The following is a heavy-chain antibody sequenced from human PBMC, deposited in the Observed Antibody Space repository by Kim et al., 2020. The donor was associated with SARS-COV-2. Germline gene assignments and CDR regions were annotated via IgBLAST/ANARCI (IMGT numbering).Heavy chain of an antibody. Sequence: ASVKVSCKASGYTFTNYAIHWVRQAPGQRLEWMGWINAGNGNTEYSQKFQGRVTVTRDTSASTAYMELSSLRSEDTAVYYCARAGYSSSWHFAYWDQG. CDR3: ARAGYSSSWHFAY. CDR2: INAGNGNT. J-gene: IGHJ4*02. V-gene: IGHV1-3*01. CDR1: GYTFTNYA. D-gene: IGHD6-13*01.